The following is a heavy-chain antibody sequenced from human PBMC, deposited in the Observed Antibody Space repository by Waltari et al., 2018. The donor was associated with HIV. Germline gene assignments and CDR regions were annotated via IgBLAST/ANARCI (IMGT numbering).Heavy chain of an antibody. J-gene: IGHJ4*02. CDR2: LNGKSGNT. CDR3: TMSRPGALLGDY. Sequence: QVQLVQSGAEVKKTGASVRVSCKASGNSFDTHDVNWVRQVTGQGLEWMGWLNGKSGNTGYARKFQGRVNMTSDTSTNTAFLDLNSLTSQDTAVYYCTMSRPGALLGDYGGQGTRVTVSS. D-gene: IGHD3-3*01. V-gene: IGHV1-8*02. CDR1: GNSFDTHD.